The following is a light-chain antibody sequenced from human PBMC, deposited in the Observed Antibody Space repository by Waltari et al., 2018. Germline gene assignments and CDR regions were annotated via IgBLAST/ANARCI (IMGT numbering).Light chain of an antibody. CDR3: QQYYTTPIT. CDR1: QSVLYSSNNKNY. J-gene: IGKJ5*01. V-gene: IGKV4-1*01. Sequence: DIVMTQSPDSLAVSLGERPTINCKSSQSVLYSSNNKNYLAWYQQKPGQPPKLLIYWASTRESGVPERFSGSGSGTDFTLTISSLQAEDVAVYYCQQYYTTPITFGQGTRLEIK. CDR2: WAS.